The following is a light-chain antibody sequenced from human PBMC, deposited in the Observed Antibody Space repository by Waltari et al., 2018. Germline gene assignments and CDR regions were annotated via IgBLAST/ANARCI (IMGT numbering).Light chain of an antibody. CDR3: QQYGTSPWT. J-gene: IGKJ1*01. Sequence: EVVLTQSPGTLSLSPGDTATLSCRARQFITPFTIAWYQQKAGQGPRLLIFGTSSRADGIPDRFRGGESGTDFTLTISGLEPEDFAMYYCQQYGTSPWTFGQGTTVEI. CDR2: GTS. V-gene: IGKV3-20*01. CDR1: QFITPFT.